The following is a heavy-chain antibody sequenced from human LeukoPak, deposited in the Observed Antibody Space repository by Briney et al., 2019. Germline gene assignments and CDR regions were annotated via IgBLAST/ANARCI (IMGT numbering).Heavy chain of an antibody. J-gene: IGHJ4*02. D-gene: IGHD7-27*01. V-gene: IGHV1-2*06. Sequence: ASVKVSCKASGYTFIDYFIHRVRQAPGQGLEWMGRINPNSGGTDYAQNFQGRVTMTRDTSISTAYMELGRLRSDDTAVYYCARDLPSTSNWELDYWGQGILVTVSS. CDR1: GYTFIDYF. CDR3: ARDLPSTSNWELDY. CDR2: INPNSGGT.